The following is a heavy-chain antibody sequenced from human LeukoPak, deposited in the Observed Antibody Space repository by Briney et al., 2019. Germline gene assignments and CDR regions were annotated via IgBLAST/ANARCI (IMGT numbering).Heavy chain of an antibody. CDR3: ARATYYYGSGSYYNVQFDY. Sequence: SETLSLTCTVSGGSISSSSYYWGWIRQPPGKGLEWIGYIYYSGSTNYNPSLKSRVTISVDTSKNQFSLKLSSVTAADTAVYYCARATYYYGSGSYYNVQFDYWGQGTLVTVSS. D-gene: IGHD3-10*01. CDR1: GGSISSSSYY. J-gene: IGHJ4*02. V-gene: IGHV4-61*05. CDR2: IYYSGST.